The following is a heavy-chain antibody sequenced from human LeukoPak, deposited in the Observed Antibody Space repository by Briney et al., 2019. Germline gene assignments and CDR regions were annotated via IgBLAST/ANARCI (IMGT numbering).Heavy chain of an antibody. D-gene: IGHD2-15*01. Sequence: GGSLRLSCAASGFTFSSYGMHWVRRAPGKGLEWVAVISYDGSNKYYADSVKGRFTISRDNSKNTLYLQMNSLRAEDTAVYYCARDLSQDGAFDYWGQGTLVTVSS. CDR1: GFTFSSYG. J-gene: IGHJ4*02. CDR3: ARDLSQDGAFDY. V-gene: IGHV3-30*19. CDR2: ISYDGSNK.